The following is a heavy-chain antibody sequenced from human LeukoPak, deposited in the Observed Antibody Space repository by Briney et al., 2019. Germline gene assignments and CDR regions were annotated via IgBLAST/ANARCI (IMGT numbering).Heavy chain of an antibody. V-gene: IGHV3-21*01. J-gene: IGHJ4*02. CDR1: GFTFSSYT. CDR3: ARDPRWHGYTYYFDY. Sequence: PGGSLRLSCAASGFTFSSYTMDWVRQAPGKGLEWVSSISASSGYIYYADSMKGRFTISRDNAENSLHLQMNSLRAEDTAVYYCARDPRWHGYTYYFDYWGQGTLVTVSS. CDR2: ISASSGYI. D-gene: IGHD5-24*01.